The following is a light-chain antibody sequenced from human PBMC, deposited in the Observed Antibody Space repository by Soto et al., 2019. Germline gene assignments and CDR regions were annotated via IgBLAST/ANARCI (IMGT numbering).Light chain of an antibody. V-gene: IGKV1-39*01. J-gene: IGKJ1*01. CDR1: QTISIF. CDR2: AAS. Sequence: DILMTQSPSSLSASVGDRVTITCRASQTISIFLYWYQQKPGKAPELLIYAASRLQSGIPSRFSGSGSGTDFTLTISSLQPEDFATYYCHQTDSIPETFGQGTKVEIK. CDR3: HQTDSIPET.